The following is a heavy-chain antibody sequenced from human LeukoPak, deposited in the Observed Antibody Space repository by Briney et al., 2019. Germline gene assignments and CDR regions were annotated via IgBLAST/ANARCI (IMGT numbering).Heavy chain of an antibody. CDR2: FDPEDGET. D-gene: IGHD3-10*01. Sequence: GASVKVSCKVSGYTLTELSMHWVRQAPGKGHEWMGGFDPEDGETIYAQKFQGRVTMTEDTSTDTAYMELSSLRSEDTAVYYCATDYGSGRDYYGMDVWGQGTTVTVSS. J-gene: IGHJ6*02. CDR3: ATDYGSGRDYYGMDV. CDR1: GYTLTELS. V-gene: IGHV1-24*01.